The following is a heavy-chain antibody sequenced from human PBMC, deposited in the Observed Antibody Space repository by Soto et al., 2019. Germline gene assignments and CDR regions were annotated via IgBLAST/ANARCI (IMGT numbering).Heavy chain of an antibody. J-gene: IGHJ5*02. V-gene: IGHV4-59*01. CDR2: INYRGRS. D-gene: IGHD2-15*01. Sequence: QVQLHESGPGLVKSSETLSLTCSVSGDSSSTYYWCWIRQTPGKGLEWIAYINYRGRSNHNPSLKSRLRLSVDASQHQVSLKLTSVTAADTAVYYCARSSCADSVSCIWFAPWGPGTLVVVSS. CDR1: GDSSSTYY. CDR3: ARSSCADSVSCIWFAP.